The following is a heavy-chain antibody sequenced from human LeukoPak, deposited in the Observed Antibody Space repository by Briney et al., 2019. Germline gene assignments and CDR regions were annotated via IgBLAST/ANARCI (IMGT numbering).Heavy chain of an antibody. D-gene: IGHD4-17*01. Sequence: SETLSLTCTVSGGSISSSSYYWGWIRQPPGKGLEWIGSIYYSGSTYYNPSLRSRVTISVDTSKNQFSLKLSSVTAADTAVYYCARDTPSNYDYGDYLASGGDAFDIWGQGTMVTVSS. CDR1: GGSISSSSYY. J-gene: IGHJ3*02. V-gene: IGHV4-39*07. CDR2: IYYSGST. CDR3: ARDTPSNYDYGDYLASGGDAFDI.